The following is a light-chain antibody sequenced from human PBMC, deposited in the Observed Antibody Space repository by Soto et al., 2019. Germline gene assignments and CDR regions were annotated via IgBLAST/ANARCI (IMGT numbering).Light chain of an antibody. Sequence: EIVLTQSPGTLSLSPGERATLSCRASQSINNRYLAWYQQKPGQAPRLLIYAASSRATGIPDRFSGSGSGTEFHLTISRLEPEDFAVYYCQQFGSSPGFTFGPGTKVDIK. CDR1: QSINNRY. CDR2: AAS. V-gene: IGKV3-20*01. J-gene: IGKJ3*01. CDR3: QQFGSSPGFT.